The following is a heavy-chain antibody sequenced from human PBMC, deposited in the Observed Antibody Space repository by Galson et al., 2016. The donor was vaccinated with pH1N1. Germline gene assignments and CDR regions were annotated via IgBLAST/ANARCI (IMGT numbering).Heavy chain of an antibody. CDR1: GFTFINYA. J-gene: IGHJ4*02. V-gene: IGHV3-23*01. CDR2: TSGTGDPT. Sequence: SLRLSCAASGFTFINYAMSWVRQAPGKGLEWVSTTSGTGDPTYYADSVKGRFTISRDNSNNTVYLRMNSLRVEDTAVYYCAKDLGRYSAIDYWGQGTLVTVSS. D-gene: IGHD1-26*01. CDR3: AKDLGRYSAIDY.